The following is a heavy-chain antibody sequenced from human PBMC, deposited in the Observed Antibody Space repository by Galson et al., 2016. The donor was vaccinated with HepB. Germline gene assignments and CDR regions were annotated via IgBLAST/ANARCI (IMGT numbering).Heavy chain of an antibody. Sequence: SLRLSCAASGFIFRRTGMHWVCQAPGKGLEWVAGTSFDETNKHYADSVKGRFTISRDNSKNTLYLQMSSLRSEDTAVYYCARDSKQWGVDYWGQGTLVTVSS. CDR3: ARDSKQWGVDY. CDR1: GFIFRRTG. J-gene: IGHJ4*02. D-gene: IGHD1-26*01. CDR2: TSFDETNK. V-gene: IGHV3-30*03.